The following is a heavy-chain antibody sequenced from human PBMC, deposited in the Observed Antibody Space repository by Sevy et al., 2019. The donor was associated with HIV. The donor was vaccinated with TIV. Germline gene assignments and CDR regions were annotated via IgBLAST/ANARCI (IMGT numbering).Heavy chain of an antibody. Sequence: GGSLRLSCAASGFRLSDYSMHWVRQAPGKGLEWVAVISYDGRNNKYNVDSVKGRFTISRDNSKNTLFLQMNSLRAEESAIYYCARDRGEILHSAFDYWGQGTLVTVSS. CDR3: ARDRGEILHSAFDY. V-gene: IGHV3-30*14. CDR1: GFRLSDYS. CDR2: ISYDGRNNK. J-gene: IGHJ4*02. D-gene: IGHD3-16*01.